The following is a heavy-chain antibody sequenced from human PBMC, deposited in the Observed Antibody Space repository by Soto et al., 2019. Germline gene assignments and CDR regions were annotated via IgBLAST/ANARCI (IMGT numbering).Heavy chain of an antibody. V-gene: IGHV4-30-4*01. CDR1: GGSISSGDYY. Sequence: PSETLSLTCTVSGGSISSGDYYWSWILQPPGKGLEWIGYIYYSGSTYYNPSLKSRVTISVDTSKNQFSLKLSSVTAADTAVYYCARDVRYYDSSGYYSSGLGYWGQGTLVTVSS. J-gene: IGHJ4*02. CDR2: IYYSGST. D-gene: IGHD3-22*01. CDR3: ARDVRYYDSSGYYSSGLGY.